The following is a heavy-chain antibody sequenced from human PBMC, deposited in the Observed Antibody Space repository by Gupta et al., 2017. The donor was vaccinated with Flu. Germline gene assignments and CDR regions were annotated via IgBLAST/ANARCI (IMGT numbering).Heavy chain of an antibody. Sequence: EVQLLESGGGLVQPGGSLRLSCPASGFTFSTYAMDWVRQAPGKGLEWVSAISASGGSTYYADSVKGRFTMSRDNSKNTLYLQMNSLRAEDTAVYYCAKDSLGTTILDPWGQGTLVTVSS. D-gene: IGHD1-26*01. CDR3: AKDSLGTTILDP. J-gene: IGHJ5*02. CDR2: ISASGGST. CDR1: GFTFSTYA. V-gene: IGHV3-23*01.